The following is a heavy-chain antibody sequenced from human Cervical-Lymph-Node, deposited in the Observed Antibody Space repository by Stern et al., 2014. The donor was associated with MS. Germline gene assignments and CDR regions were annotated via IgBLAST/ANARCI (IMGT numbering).Heavy chain of an antibody. J-gene: IGHJ4*02. D-gene: IGHD2-21*02. Sequence: VQLVESGAEVKKPGSSVKVSCKASGGTFSSYAISWVQQAPGQGLEWMGGIFPIFGTANYAQTFQGRVTITADESTSTAYMELSSLRSEDTAVYYCARSLRSVVVTALTGYYFDYWGQGTLVTVYS. CDR3: ARSLRSVVVTALTGYYFDY. CDR2: IFPIFGTA. CDR1: GGTFSSYA. V-gene: IGHV1-69*01.